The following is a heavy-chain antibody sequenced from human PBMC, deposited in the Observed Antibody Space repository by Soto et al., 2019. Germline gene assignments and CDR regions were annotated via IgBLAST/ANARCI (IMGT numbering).Heavy chain of an antibody. Sequence: EVQLLESGGGLVQPGGSLRLSCAASGITISNYPMSWVRQAPGKGLDWVSGISGSGDRTYYADYATGRFTISKDISRNSLSLQLDSLGLADTDVYLCVKDDGGDPSTAPHWGQGALVTISS. J-gene: IGHJ4*02. D-gene: IGHD2-21*01. V-gene: IGHV3-23*01. CDR3: VKDDGGDPSTAPH. CDR2: ISGSGDRT. CDR1: GITISNYP.